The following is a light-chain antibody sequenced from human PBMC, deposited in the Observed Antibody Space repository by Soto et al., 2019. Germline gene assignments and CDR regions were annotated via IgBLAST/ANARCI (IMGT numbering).Light chain of an antibody. Sequence: EIVLTQSPASLSVSPGERATLSCRASQRISNNLAWYQQRAGQSPRLLIYGASTRTTGISERFSGSGSGTDFTLTISGLQPEDFGVYYCQQNKDWPGTFGQGTKVDIK. CDR2: GAS. CDR3: QQNKDWPGT. J-gene: IGKJ1*01. CDR1: QRISNN. V-gene: IGKV3-15*01.